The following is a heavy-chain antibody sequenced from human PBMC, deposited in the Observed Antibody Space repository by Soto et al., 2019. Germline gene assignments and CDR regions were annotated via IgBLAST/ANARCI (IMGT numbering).Heavy chain of an antibody. J-gene: IGHJ4*01. CDR1: GFIFSNCG. D-gene: IGHD1-26*01. Sequence: LRLSCAASGFIFSNCGMHWVRQAAGRGLEWVAAMSSDGINEHYTDSVKGRFTISRDNSKNTLSLQMDSLREEDSAVYYCARGDFPYFDYWGQGTLVTVSS. CDR3: ARGDFPYFDY. V-gene: IGHV3-30*03. CDR2: MSSDGINE.